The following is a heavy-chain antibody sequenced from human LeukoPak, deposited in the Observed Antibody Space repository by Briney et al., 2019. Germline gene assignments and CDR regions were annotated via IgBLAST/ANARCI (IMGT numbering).Heavy chain of an antibody. Sequence: GRSLRLSCAASGFTFSSYAMHWVRQAPGKGLEWVAVIWYDGSNKYYADSVKGRFTISRDNSKNTLYLQMNSLRAEDTAVYYCARGYDSSGSVDYWGQGTLVTVSS. CDR3: ARGYDSSGSVDY. J-gene: IGHJ4*02. CDR2: IWYDGSNK. CDR1: GFTFSSYA. D-gene: IGHD3-22*01. V-gene: IGHV3-33*08.